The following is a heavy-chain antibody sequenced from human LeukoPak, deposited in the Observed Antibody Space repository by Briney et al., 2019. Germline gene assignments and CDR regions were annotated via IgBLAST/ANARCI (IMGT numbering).Heavy chain of an antibody. V-gene: IGHV4-59*11. CDR3: ARVGVGQQLVASPLYYFDY. J-gene: IGHJ4*02. Sequence: PSETLSLTCTVSGVSTSSHYWSWVRQPPGKGLEWIGYIYYSGSTKYNPSLKSRVTISVDTSKNQFSLKLSSVTAADTAVYYCARVGVGQQLVASPLYYFDYWGQGTLVTVSS. D-gene: IGHD6-13*01. CDR1: GVSTSSHY. CDR2: IYYSGST.